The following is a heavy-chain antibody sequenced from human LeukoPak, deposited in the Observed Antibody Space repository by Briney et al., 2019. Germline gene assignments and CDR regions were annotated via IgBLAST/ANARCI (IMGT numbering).Heavy chain of an antibody. D-gene: IGHD4-11*01. CDR2: ISSSSSYI. V-gene: IGHV3-21*01. CDR3: ARAPTTHFDY. J-gene: IGHJ4*02. Sequence: GGSLRLSCAASGFTFSSYSMNWVRQAPGKGLEWVSSISSSSSYIYYADSVKGRFTISRDNAKNSPYLQMNSLRAEDTAVYYCARAPTTHFDYWGQGTLVTVSS. CDR1: GFTFSSYS.